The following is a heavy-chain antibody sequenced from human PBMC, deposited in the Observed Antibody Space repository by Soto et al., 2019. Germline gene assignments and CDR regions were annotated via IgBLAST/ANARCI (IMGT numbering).Heavy chain of an antibody. CDR3: ARPYCSGENCPRYYPYGRDV. CDR2: IYPGDSDS. Sequence: GESLKISCKGSGYTFTSYWIGWVRQMPWKGLEWMGIIYPGDSDSRYSPSFQGQVTISADKSISTAYLQWSSLKASDTAMYYCARPYCSGENCPRYYPYGRDVWGQGTTVTVSS. D-gene: IGHD2-15*01. J-gene: IGHJ6*02. V-gene: IGHV5-51*01. CDR1: GYTFTSYW.